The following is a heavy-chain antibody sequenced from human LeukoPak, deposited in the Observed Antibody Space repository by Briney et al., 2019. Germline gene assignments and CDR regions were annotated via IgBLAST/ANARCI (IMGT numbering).Heavy chain of an antibody. CDR3: AKGEQWLVRGYFDY. V-gene: IGHV3-30*02. CDR2: IRYDGSNK. D-gene: IGHD6-19*01. CDR1: GFTFSSYG. J-gene: IGHJ4*02. Sequence: AGGSLRLSCAASGFTFSSYGMHWVRQAPGKGLEWVAFIRYDGSNKYYADSVKGRFTISRDNSKNTLYLQMNSLRAEDTAVYYCAKGEQWLVRGYFDYWGQGTLVTVSS.